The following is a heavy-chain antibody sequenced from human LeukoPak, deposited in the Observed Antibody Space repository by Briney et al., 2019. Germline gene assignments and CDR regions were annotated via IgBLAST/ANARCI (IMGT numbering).Heavy chain of an antibody. CDR2: ISAYNGNT. Sequence: GASVKVSCKASGGTFSSYAISWVRQAPGQGLEWMGWISAYNGNTNYAQKLQGRVTMTTDTSTSTAYMELRSLRSDDTAVYYCAREFRIFGVGELDYWGQGTLVTVSS. J-gene: IGHJ4*02. V-gene: IGHV1-18*01. CDR1: GGTFSSYA. CDR3: AREFRIFGVGELDY. D-gene: IGHD3-3*01.